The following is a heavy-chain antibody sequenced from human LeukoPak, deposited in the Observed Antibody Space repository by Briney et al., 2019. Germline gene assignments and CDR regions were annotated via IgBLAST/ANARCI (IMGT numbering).Heavy chain of an antibody. V-gene: IGHV1-69*05. D-gene: IGHD6-6*01. CDR2: IIPIFGTA. CDR3: ARDQDSSSGWFDP. Sequence: SVKVSCEASRGTFSSYAISWVREAPGQGLGWMGGIIPIFGTANYAQKFQGRVTITTDESTSTAYMELSSLRSEDTAVYYCARDQDSSSGWFDPWGQGTLVTVSS. CDR1: RGTFSSYA. J-gene: IGHJ5*02.